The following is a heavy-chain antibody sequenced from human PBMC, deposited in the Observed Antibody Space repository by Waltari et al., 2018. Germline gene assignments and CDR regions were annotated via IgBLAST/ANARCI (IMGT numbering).Heavy chain of an antibody. CDR3: AAGSVDYYGSGSYSSPSY. D-gene: IGHD3-10*01. CDR2: IVVGSGNT. J-gene: IGHJ4*02. V-gene: IGHV1-58*02. Sequence: QMQLVQSGPEVKKPGTSVKVSCKASGFTFTSSAMQWVRQARGQRLEWIGWIVVGSGNTNYEQKFQERVTITRDMSTSTAYMELSSLRSEDTAVYYCAAGSVDYYGSGSYSSPSYWGQGTLVTVSS. CDR1: GFTFTSSA.